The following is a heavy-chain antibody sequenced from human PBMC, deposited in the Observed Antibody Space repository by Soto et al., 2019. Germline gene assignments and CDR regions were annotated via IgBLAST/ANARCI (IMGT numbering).Heavy chain of an antibody. CDR1: GFTFSSYG. J-gene: IGHJ6*02. V-gene: IGHV3-30*18. Sequence: PGGSLRLSCAASGFTFSSYGMHWVRQAPGKGLEWVAVISYDGSNKYYADSVKGRFTISRDNSKNTLYLQMNSLRAEDTAVYYCAKDARKGPYYYYYSGMDVWGQGTTVTVSS. CDR3: AKDARKGPYYYYYSGMDV. CDR2: ISYDGSNK.